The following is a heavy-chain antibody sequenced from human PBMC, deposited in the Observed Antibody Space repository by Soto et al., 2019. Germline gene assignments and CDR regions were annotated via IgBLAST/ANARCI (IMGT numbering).Heavy chain of an antibody. CDR3: AKGRSEKYQLTFDY. D-gene: IGHD2-2*01. Sequence: EVQLLESGGGLVQPGGSLRLSCAASGFTYSSYAMNWVRQAPGKGLEWVSAISAAGASTYYADSVKARFTISRDNAKKTLYLQMSSMRAEDTAVYSCAKGRSEKYQLTFDYWGQGPLVTVSS. V-gene: IGHV3-23*01. J-gene: IGHJ4*02. CDR1: GFTYSSYA. CDR2: ISAAGAST.